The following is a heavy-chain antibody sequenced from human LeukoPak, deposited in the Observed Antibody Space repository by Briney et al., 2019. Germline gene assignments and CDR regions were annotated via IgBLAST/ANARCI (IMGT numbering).Heavy chain of an antibody. V-gene: IGHV4-59*06. CDR2: IYYSGST. Sequence: SETLSLTCTVSGGSISSYYWSWIRQHPGKGLEWIGYIYYSGSTYYNPSLKSRVTISVDTSKNQFSLKLSSVTAADTAVYYCARENGPQGAFDIWGQGTMVTVSS. D-gene: IGHD2-8*01. J-gene: IGHJ3*02. CDR3: ARENGPQGAFDI. CDR1: GGSISSYY.